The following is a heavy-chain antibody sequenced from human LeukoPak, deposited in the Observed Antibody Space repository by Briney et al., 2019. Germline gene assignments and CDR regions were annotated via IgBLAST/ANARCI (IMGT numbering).Heavy chain of an antibody. J-gene: IGHJ4*02. Sequence: SETLSLTCTVSGGSISSYYWSWIRQPPGKGLGWIGYIYYSGSTNYNPSLKSRVTISVDTSKNQFSLKLSSVTAADTAVYYCASGLTGYYDWYFDYWCQGTLVTVSS. CDR3: ASGLTGYYDWYFDY. V-gene: IGHV4-59*01. CDR2: IYYSGST. CDR1: GGSISSYY. D-gene: IGHD3-9*01.